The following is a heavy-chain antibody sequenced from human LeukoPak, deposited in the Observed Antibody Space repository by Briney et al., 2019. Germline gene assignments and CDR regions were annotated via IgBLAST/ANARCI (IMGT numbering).Heavy chain of an antibody. CDR3: ARVWSYYYFDY. CDR2: INNDGSST. Sequence: PGGSLRLSCAASGFTFSSYWMHWVRQAPGKRLVWVSRINNDGSSTSYADSVKGRFTISRDDAKNTLYLQMNSLRAEDTAVYYCARVWSYYYFDYWGQGALVTVSS. V-gene: IGHV3-74*01. D-gene: IGHD2-8*02. J-gene: IGHJ4*02. CDR1: GFTFSSYW.